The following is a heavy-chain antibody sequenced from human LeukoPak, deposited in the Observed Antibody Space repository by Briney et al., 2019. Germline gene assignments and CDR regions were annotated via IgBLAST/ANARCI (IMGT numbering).Heavy chain of an antibody. D-gene: IGHD6-19*01. Sequence: GGSLRLSCAASGFTFSSYAVNWVRQAPGKGLEWVSAISGSAGSTYYADSVKGRFTISRDNPKNTLYLQMNSLRAEDTAVYYCAKDTGSYSSGWYFDYWGQGTLVTVSS. CDR3: AKDTGSYSSGWYFDY. J-gene: IGHJ4*02. V-gene: IGHV3-23*01. CDR1: GFTFSSYA. CDR2: ISGSAGST.